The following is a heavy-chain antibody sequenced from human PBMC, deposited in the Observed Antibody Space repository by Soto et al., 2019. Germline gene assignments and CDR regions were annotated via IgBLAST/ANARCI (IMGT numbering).Heavy chain of an antibody. V-gene: IGHV3-23*01. D-gene: IGHD3-16*01. Sequence: EVQLLESGGGLLQPGGSLRLSCAASGFTFSSYAMSWVRQAPGKGLEWVSAISGGGGSTYYADSVTGRFTISRDNSNNTMYLHMNSQRAEDTAVYYCAKVIEYYDYIWGSPKEYYFDYWGQGTLVTVSS. CDR2: ISGGGGST. J-gene: IGHJ4*02. CDR1: GFTFSSYA. CDR3: AKVIEYYDYIWGSPKEYYFDY.